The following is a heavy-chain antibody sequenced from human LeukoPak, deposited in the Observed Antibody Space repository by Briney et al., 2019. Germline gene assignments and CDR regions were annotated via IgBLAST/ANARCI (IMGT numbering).Heavy chain of an antibody. D-gene: IGHD2-21*02. J-gene: IGHJ4*02. CDR1: GGTFSSYA. CDR3: AREYCGGDCVLDY. V-gene: IGHV1-69*06. CDR2: IIPIFGTA. Sequence: SVKVSCKASGGTFSSYAISWVRQAPGQGLEWMGGIIPIFGTANYAQKFQGRVTITADKSTSTAYMELSSLRSEDTAVYYCAREYCGGDCVLDYWGQGTLVTVSS.